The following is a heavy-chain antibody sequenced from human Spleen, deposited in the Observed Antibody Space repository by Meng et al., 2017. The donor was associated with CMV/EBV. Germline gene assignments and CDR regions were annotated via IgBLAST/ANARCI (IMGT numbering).Heavy chain of an antibody. Sequence: GGSLRLSCAASGFTFYNYAMNWVRQAPGKGLEWVSTISPSGGTTYYADSVRGRFIISRDNSKNTMFLQMNSLRGEDTAVYYCARTSESHDLWSGDYYRYFDRWGQGTLVTVSS. D-gene: IGHD3-3*01. V-gene: IGHV3-23*01. CDR2: ISPSGGTT. CDR3: ARTSESHDLWSGDYYRYFDR. CDR1: GFTFYNYA. J-gene: IGHJ5*02.